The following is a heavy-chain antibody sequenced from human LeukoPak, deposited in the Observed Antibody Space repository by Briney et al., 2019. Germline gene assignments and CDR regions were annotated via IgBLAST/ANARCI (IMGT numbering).Heavy chain of an antibody. V-gene: IGHV3-30*04. Sequence: GGSLRLSCAASGFTFSSYAMHWVRQAPGKGLEWVAVISYDGSNKYYADSVKGRFTISRDNSKNTLYLQMNSLRAEDTAVYYCAKGGPDGGQGVATADDAFDIWGQGTMVTVSS. J-gene: IGHJ3*02. CDR1: GFTFSSYA. D-gene: IGHD5-12*01. CDR3: AKGGPDGGQGVATADDAFDI. CDR2: ISYDGSNK.